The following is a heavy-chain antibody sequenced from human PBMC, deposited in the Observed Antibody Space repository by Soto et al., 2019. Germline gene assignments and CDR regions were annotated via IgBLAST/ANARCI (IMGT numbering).Heavy chain of an antibody. Sequence: SETLSLTCTVSGDSISSGSYYWSWIRQPPGKGLEWIGYIFFTGNTNYNPSLKSRVTISIDTSKNQFSLKVASVTAADTAVYYCTREPPEAYLFDYWGQGTPVTVSS. CDR1: GDSISSGSYY. V-gene: IGHV4-61*01. J-gene: IGHJ4*02. CDR3: TREPPEAYLFDY. CDR2: IFFTGNT.